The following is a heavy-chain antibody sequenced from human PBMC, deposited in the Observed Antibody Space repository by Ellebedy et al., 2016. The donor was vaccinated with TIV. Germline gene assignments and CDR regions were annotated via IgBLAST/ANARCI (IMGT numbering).Heavy chain of an antibody. CDR3: AKDHEDSSTLYNWFDP. CDR2: ISYDGSNK. D-gene: IGHD6-6*01. V-gene: IGHV3-30*18. J-gene: IGHJ5*02. CDR1: GFTFSSYG. Sequence: GGSLRLXXAASGFTFSSYGMHWVRQAPGKGLEWVAVISYDGSNKYYADSVKGRFTISRDNSKNTPYLQMNSLRAEDTAVYYCAKDHEDSSTLYNWFDPWGQGTLVTVSS.